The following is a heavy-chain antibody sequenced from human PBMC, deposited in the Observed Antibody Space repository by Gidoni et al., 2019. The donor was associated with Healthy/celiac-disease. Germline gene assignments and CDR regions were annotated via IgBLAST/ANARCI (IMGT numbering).Heavy chain of an antibody. V-gene: IGHV3-15*01. CDR3: TTDGFWVGDAFDI. J-gene: IGHJ3*02. D-gene: IGHD1-26*01. CDR2: IKSKTDGGTT. Sequence: EVQLVESGGVLLKPGGSLRRSCAASGFTFSKAWMSWVRQAPGKGLEWVGSIKSKTDGGTTDYAAPVKGRFTISRDDSKNTLYLQMNSLKTEDTAVYYCTTDGFWVGDAFDIWGQGTMVTVSS. CDR1: GFTFSKAW.